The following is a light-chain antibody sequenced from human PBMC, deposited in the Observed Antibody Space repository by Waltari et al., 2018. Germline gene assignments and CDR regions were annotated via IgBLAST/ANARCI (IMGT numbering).Light chain of an antibody. CDR2: DAS. CDR1: QSINNY. Sequence: EIVLTQSPVTLSLSPGERATLSCRASQSINNYLAWYQQKPGQAPRLLIYDASNRATGIPARFSGSGSGTDFTLTISSLEPEDFAVYYCQQRSNWPPGLTFGGGTKVEIK. J-gene: IGKJ4*01. V-gene: IGKV3-11*01. CDR3: QQRSNWPPGLT.